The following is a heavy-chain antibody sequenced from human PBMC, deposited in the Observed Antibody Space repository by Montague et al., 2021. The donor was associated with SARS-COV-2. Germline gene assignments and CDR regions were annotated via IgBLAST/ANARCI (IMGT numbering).Heavy chain of an antibody. J-gene: IGHJ6*02. D-gene: IGHD3-10*01. CDR3: ARDGSGSYSNYYYGMDV. V-gene: IGHV3-7*01. Sequence: SLRLSCAASGFTFSSYWMSWVRQAPGKGLEWVANIKQDGSEKYYVDSVKGRFTISRDNAKNSLYLQMNSLRAEDTAVYYCARDGSGSYSNYYYGMDVWGQGTTVIVSS. CDR1: GFTFSSYW. CDR2: IKQDGSEK.